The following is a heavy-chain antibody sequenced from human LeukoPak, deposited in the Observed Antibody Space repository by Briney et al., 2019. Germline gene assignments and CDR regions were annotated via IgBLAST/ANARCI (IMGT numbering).Heavy chain of an antibody. V-gene: IGHV1-8*01. CDR2: MNPNSGNT. D-gene: IGHD3-10*01. J-gene: IGHJ4*02. CDR3: ASISYGSGRKVFDY. Sequence: ASVTVTCKASGYTFTSYDINWVRQAPGQGLERMGWMNPNSGNTGYAQKFQGRVTMTRNTSISTAYMGLSSLRSEDTAVYYCASISYGSGRKVFDYWGQGTLVTVSS. CDR1: GYTFTSYD.